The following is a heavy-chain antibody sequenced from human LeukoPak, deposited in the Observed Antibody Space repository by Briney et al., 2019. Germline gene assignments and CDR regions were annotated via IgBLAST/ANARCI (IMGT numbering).Heavy chain of an antibody. J-gene: IGHJ4*02. D-gene: IGHD3-10*01. V-gene: IGHV3-48*03. CDR3: ATCPTLNYHGSVYFDS. CDR1: GFTFSSYE. CDR2: ISNSGRSI. Sequence: PGGSLRLSCAASGFTFSSYEMNWVRQAPGKGLEWISYISNSGRSIYYTDSVKGRFTISRDNSKNTLYLQVNSLRAEDTAVYYCATCPTLNYHGSVYFDSWGQGTLVTVSS.